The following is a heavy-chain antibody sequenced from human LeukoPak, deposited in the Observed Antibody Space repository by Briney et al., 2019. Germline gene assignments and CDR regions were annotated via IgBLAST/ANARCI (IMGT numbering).Heavy chain of an antibody. CDR2: ISISGGNT. CDR1: GLTFSSQA. CDR3: AKGGVNFDY. J-gene: IGHJ4*02. D-gene: IGHD3-10*01. V-gene: IGHV3-23*01. Sequence: GGSLTLSCPASGLTFSSQAMSWVRQAPGKGREWVSTISISGGNTYYADSVKGRFTISRDNSNNTLYLQMNSLRAEDTAVYYCAKGGVNFDYWGQGTLVTVSS.